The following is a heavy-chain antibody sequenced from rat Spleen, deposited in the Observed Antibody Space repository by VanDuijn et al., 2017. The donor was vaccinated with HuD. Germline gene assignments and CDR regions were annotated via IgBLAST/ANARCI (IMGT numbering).Heavy chain of an antibody. J-gene: IGHJ2*01. V-gene: IGHV5-25*01. Sequence: EVQLVESGGGLVQPGRSLKLSCEVSGFTFNNYDMAWIRQAPTKGLEWVASINPGGFNTYYRDSVKGRFTVSRDNSKSTLYLQVDSLRSEDTASYYCARQTYYYDGTYRGFDYWGQGVMVTVSS. D-gene: IGHD1-12*02. CDR1: GFTFNNYD. CDR2: INPGGFNT. CDR3: ARQTYYYDGTYRGFDY.